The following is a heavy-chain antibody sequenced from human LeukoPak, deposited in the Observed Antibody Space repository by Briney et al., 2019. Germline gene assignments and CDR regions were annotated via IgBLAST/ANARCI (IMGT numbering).Heavy chain of an antibody. V-gene: IGHV3-53*01. Sequence: GGSLRLSCAASGISVSAHYMNWARQAPGKGLEWVSVIYTGGDTYYADSVKGRFTISRDSSKNTFYLQMNNLRVEESAVYYCATHDWFNPWGQGALVTVSS. CDR2: IYTGGDT. CDR3: ATHDWFNP. CDR1: GISVSAHY. J-gene: IGHJ5*02.